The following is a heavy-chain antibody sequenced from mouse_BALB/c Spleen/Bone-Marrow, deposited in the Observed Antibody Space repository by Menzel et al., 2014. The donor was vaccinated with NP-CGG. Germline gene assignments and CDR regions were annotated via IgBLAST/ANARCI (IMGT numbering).Heavy chain of an antibody. CDR1: GYTFTSYW. V-gene: IGHV1-74*04. D-gene: IGHD2-4*01. J-gene: IGHJ4*01. CDR2: IDPYDSET. CDR3: ARRRGTMITTRDAMDY. Sequence: VQLQESGAELVRPGASVKLSCKASGYTFTSYWVNWVKQRPEQGLEWIGRIDPYDSETHYNQKFKDKAILTVDKSSSTAYMQLSSLTSEDSAVYYCARRRGTMITTRDAMDYWGQGTSVTVSS.